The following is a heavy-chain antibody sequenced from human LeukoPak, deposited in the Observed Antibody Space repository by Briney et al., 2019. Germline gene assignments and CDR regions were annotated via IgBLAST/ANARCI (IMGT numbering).Heavy chain of an antibody. D-gene: IGHD3-22*01. CDR3: VRGGSSGYWSLTDFDY. J-gene: IGHJ4*02. Sequence: GGSLRLSCAASGFTFSSYDMHWVRHAAGKGLEGVSVIGTAGDSYYPGSVKGRFTISRENAKNSFYLQMNSLRAGDTAVYYCVRGGSSGYWSLTDFDYWGQGTLVTVSS. V-gene: IGHV3-13*01. CDR1: GFTFSSYD. CDR2: IGTAGDS.